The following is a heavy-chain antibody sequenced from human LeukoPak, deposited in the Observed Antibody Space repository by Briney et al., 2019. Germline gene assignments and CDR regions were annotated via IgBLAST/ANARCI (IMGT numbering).Heavy chain of an antibody. Sequence: PSETLSLTCTVSGGSISGYYYNWIRQPPGKGLEWIGYIYYSGSTNYNPSLKSRVTISLDTSKNQFSLKLSSVTTADTAVYYCARSVVTPYWYFDLWGRGTLVTVSS. D-gene: IGHD4-23*01. CDR2: IYYSGST. V-gene: IGHV4-59*01. CDR3: ARSVVTPYWYFDL. CDR1: GGSISGYY. J-gene: IGHJ2*01.